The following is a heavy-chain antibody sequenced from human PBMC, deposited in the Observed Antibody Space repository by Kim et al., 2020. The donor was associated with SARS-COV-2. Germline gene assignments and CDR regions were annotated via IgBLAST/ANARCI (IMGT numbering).Heavy chain of an antibody. CDR1: GFTFSSYE. V-gene: IGHV3-48*03. D-gene: IGHD2-15*01. J-gene: IGHJ6*03. Sequence: GGSLRLSCAASGFTFSSYEMNWVRQAPGKGLEWVSYISSSGSTIYYADSVKGRFTISRDNAKNSLYLQMNSLRAEDTAVYYCARNPRKKFGLYLHYYMDVWGQGTTVTVSS. CDR2: ISSSGSTI. CDR3: ARNPRKKFGLYLHYYMDV.